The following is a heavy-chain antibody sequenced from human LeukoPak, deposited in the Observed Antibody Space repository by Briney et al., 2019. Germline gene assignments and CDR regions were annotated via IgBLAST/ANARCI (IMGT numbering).Heavy chain of an antibody. J-gene: IGHJ4*02. D-gene: IGHD3-10*01. Sequence: GGSLRLSCAASGSTFSSYSMNWVRQAPGKGLECVSSISSSSSYIYYADSVKGRFTISRDNAKNSLYLQMNSLRAEDTAVYYCAREVLLWFGELYYFDYWGQGTLVTVSS. CDR2: ISSSSSYI. CDR3: AREVLLWFGELYYFDY. V-gene: IGHV3-21*01. CDR1: GSTFSSYS.